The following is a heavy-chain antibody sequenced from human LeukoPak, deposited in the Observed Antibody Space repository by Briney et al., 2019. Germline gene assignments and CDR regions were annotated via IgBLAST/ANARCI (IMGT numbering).Heavy chain of an antibody. Sequence: GGSLRLSCAASGFTFSGYSMNWVRQAPGKGLEWVSVISGSGGSTYYADSVKGRFTISRDNSKNTLYLQMNSLRAEDTAVYYCAKDNREQHMDVWGKGTTVTVSS. CDR2: ISGSGGST. J-gene: IGHJ6*03. CDR3: AKDNREQHMDV. V-gene: IGHV3-23*01. CDR1: GFTFSGYS. D-gene: IGHD6-13*01.